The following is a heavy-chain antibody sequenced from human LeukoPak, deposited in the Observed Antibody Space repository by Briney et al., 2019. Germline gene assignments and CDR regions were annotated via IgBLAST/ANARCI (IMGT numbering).Heavy chain of an antibody. Sequence: ASVKVSCKASGYTFTSYGISWVRQAPGQGLEWMGWISAYNGNTNYAQKLQGRVTITADKSTSTAYMELSSLRSEDTAVYYCARDWAAIAVGNDAFDIWGQGTMVTVSS. CDR1: GYTFTSYG. J-gene: IGHJ3*02. CDR3: ARDWAAIAVGNDAFDI. CDR2: ISAYNGNT. D-gene: IGHD6-19*01. V-gene: IGHV1-18*01.